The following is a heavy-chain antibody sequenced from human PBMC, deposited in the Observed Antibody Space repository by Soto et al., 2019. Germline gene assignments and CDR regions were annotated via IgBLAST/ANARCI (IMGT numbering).Heavy chain of an antibody. V-gene: IGHV1-69*06. CDR2: VIPMSGSS. CDR1: GGTFSTYV. CDR3: ARGRPRSGPPFYYYGLDV. J-gene: IGHJ6*02. D-gene: IGHD1-26*01. Sequence: QVQLVQSGAEVQKPGSSVKVSCKASGGTFSTYVISWVRQAPGQGLEWMGRVIPMSGSSNYAQEFQGRVTITADKDTSIAYMEVRSLRSEDTAVYYCARGRPRSGPPFYYYGLDVWGQGTTVIVSS.